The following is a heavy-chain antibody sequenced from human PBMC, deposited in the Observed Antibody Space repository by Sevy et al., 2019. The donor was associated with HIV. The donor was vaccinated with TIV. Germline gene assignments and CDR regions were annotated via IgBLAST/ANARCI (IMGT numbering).Heavy chain of an antibody. CDR1: GYTFTSYG. D-gene: IGHD3-3*01. Sequence: ASVKVSCKASGYTFTSYGISWVRQAPGQGLEWMGWISAYNGNTNYAQMLQGRVTMTTDTSTSTAYMELRSLRSDDTAVYYCARGRPYYDFWSGYFDWGQGTLVTVSS. J-gene: IGHJ4*02. V-gene: IGHV1-18*04. CDR3: ARGRPYYDFWSGYFD. CDR2: ISAYNGNT.